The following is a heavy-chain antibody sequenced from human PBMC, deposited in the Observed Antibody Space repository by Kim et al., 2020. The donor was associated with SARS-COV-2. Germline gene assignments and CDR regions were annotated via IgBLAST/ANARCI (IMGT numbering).Heavy chain of an antibody. CDR3: ATEILTVGAFDI. V-gene: IGHV1-24*01. CDR1: GYTLTELS. CDR2: FDPEDGET. J-gene: IGHJ3*02. Sequence: ASVKVSCKVSGYTLTELSMHWVRQAPGKGLEWMRGFDPEDGETIYAQKFQGRVTMTEDTSTDTAYMELSSLRSEDTAVYYCATEILTVGAFDIWGQGTMVTVSS. D-gene: IGHD4-17*01.